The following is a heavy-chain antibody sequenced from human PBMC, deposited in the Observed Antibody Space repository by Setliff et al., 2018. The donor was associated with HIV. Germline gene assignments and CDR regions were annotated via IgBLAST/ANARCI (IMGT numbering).Heavy chain of an antibody. Sequence: ASVKVSCKTSGGTFSTYTIAWVRQAPGQGLEWMGRIIPIFGTPNYAQKFQGRVTITADKSTSTVYLDLRSLTSEDTAMYYCARSVWAVVVPTDPAVDAFAIWGQGTRGTVSS. J-gene: IGHJ3*02. D-gene: IGHD2-2*01. CDR2: IIPIFGTP. CDR3: ARSVWAVVVPTDPAVDAFAI. V-gene: IGHV1-69*08. CDR1: GGTFSTYT.